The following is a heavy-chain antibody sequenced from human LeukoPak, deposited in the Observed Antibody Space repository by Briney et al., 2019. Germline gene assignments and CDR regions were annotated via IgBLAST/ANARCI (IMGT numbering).Heavy chain of an antibody. CDR2: FYSSGTT. CDR3: ASGPGGFNRWFHP. Sequence: KPSETLSLTCTVSGGSIRSGNHYWSWIRQPAGKGLELIGRFYSSGTTNYDPTLKSRATISADTSRNKIYLRLSSVTAADTAVYYCASGPGGFNRWFHPWGQGTQVTVSS. CDR1: GGSIRSGNHY. D-gene: IGHD4-23*01. J-gene: IGHJ5*02. V-gene: IGHV4-61*02.